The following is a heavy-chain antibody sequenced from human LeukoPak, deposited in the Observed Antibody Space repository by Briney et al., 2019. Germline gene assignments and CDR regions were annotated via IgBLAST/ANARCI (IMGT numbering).Heavy chain of an antibody. CDR3: ARAPKLMGFDY. D-gene: IGHD3-10*01. J-gene: IGHJ4*02. CDR1: GGSISSGGYS. CDR2: IYHSGST. Sequence: SQTLSLTCAVSGGSISSGGYSWSWIRQPPGKGLERIGYIYHSGSTYYNPSLKSRVTISVDTSKNQFSLKLSSVTAADTAVYYCARAPKLMGFDYWGQGTLVTVSS. V-gene: IGHV4-30-2*01.